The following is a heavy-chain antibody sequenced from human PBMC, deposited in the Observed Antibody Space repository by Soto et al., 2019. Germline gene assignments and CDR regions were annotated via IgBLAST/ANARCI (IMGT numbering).Heavy chain of an antibody. CDR2: IYHGST. Sequence: SETLSLTCAVSGGSISSGGYSWSWIRQPPGKGLEWIGYIYHGSTYYNPSLKSRVTISIDRSKNQFSLKLSSVTAADTAVYYCASSGSRGIGAFDIWGQGTTVTVSS. V-gene: IGHV4-30-2*01. CDR1: GGSISSGGYS. CDR3: ASSGSRGIGAFDI. J-gene: IGHJ3*02. D-gene: IGHD3-22*01.